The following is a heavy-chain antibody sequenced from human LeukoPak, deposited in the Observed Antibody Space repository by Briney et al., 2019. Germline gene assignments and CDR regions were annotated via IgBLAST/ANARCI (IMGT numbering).Heavy chain of an antibody. CDR2: INPNSGGT. Sequence: ASVKVSCKASGYTFTGYYLHWVRQAPGQGLEWMGWINPNSGGTHYTQKFQGRVTMTRDTSIDTAYMELSSLRSDDTAVYYCARRARVYDSSGLFDYWGQGTLVTVSS. V-gene: IGHV1-2*02. D-gene: IGHD3-22*01. CDR3: ARRARVYDSSGLFDY. J-gene: IGHJ4*02. CDR1: GYTFTGYY.